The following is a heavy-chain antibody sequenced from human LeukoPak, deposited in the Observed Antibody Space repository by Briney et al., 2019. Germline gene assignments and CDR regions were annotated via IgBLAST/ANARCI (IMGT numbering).Heavy chain of an antibody. J-gene: IGHJ5*02. D-gene: IGHD3-22*01. CDR1: GFSLTTSGVG. V-gene: IGHV2-5*02. CDR2: INWDDEK. Sequence: SGPTLRNPTHTLTLTCTFSGFSLTTSGVGVGWIRQPPGKALEWLALINWDDEKVYSPSLQSRLSITKDNSKNQVVLTMTNVDPVDTATYYCAHRRDSSGYQYRSWFAPWGQ. CDR3: AHRRDSSGYQYRSWFAP.